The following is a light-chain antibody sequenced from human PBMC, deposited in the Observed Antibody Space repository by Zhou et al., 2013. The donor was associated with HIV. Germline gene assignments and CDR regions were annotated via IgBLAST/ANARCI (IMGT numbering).Light chain of an antibody. CDR3: QQYGSSPIT. CDR1: QSVSSN. CDR2: GAS. Sequence: EIVMTQSPATLSVSPGERATLSCRASQSVSSNLAWYQQKPGQAPRLLISGASTRATGFPARFSGSGSGTDFTLTISRLEPEDFAVYYCQQYGSSPITFGQGTRLDIK. J-gene: IGKJ5*01. V-gene: IGKV3-15*01.